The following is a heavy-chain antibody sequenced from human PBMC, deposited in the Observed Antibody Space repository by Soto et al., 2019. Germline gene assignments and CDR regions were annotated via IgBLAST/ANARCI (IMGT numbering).Heavy chain of an antibody. CDR1: GYTFTGYY. CDR3: ARGYCSSTSCYNLARNWFDP. CDR2: INPNSGGT. J-gene: IGHJ5*02. Sequence: GASVKVSCKASGYTFTGYYMHWVRQAPGQGLEWMGWINPNSGGTNYAQKFQGWATMTRDTSISTAYMELSRLRSDDTAVYYCARGYCSSTSCYNLARNWFDPWGQGTLVTVSS. V-gene: IGHV1-2*04. D-gene: IGHD2-2*02.